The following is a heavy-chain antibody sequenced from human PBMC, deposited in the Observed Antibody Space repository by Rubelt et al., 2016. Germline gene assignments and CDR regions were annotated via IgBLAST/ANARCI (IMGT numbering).Heavy chain of an antibody. Sequence: QVQLQERGAGLLKPSETLSLTCAVYGGSFSGFYWGWIRQSPGRGLEWIGSIYYSGSTYYNQSLKSRVTIFVDTSKNQGFLSLGLWAAAETAVDYCAGRAYGARENWYCDLWGRGTLVTVSS. CDR1: GGSFSGFY. D-gene: IGHD4-17*01. CDR3: AGRAYGARENWYCDL. CDR2: IYYSGST. V-gene: IGHV4-34*02. J-gene: IGHJ2*01.